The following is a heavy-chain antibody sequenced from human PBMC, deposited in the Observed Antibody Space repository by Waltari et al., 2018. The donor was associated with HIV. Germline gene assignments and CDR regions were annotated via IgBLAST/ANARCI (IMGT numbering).Heavy chain of an antibody. D-gene: IGHD4-17*01. CDR1: GDTFRTYT. CDR2: ITPIFKTT. Sequence: QVQLVQSGXXVKKPGSSVKVSCRASGDTFRTYTISWVRQAPGQGLEWMGGITPIFKTTKYAQKFQXRVTLTADESTRTTYMELTSLRSDDTAMYYCARNGXXAPAYWGXGTXVXXSS. V-gene: IGHV1-69*01. CDR3: ARNGXXAPAY. J-gene: IGHJ4*02.